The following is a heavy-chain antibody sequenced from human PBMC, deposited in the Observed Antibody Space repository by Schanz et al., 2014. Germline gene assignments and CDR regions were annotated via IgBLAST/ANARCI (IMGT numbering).Heavy chain of an antibody. CDR1: GFTVNTNY. J-gene: IGHJ3*01. CDR2: MYINSGST. V-gene: IGHV3-53*01. D-gene: IGHD5-12*01. Sequence: EVQLVESGGGLIQPGGSLRHSCAVSGFTVNTNYMSWVRQAPGKGLEWISSMYINSGSTQYADSVKGRFIISRDSSKNTLFLQMNSLRAEDTAVYFCARDGGRDGYNLAFDVWGQGTLVTVSS. CDR3: ARDGGRDGYNLAFDV.